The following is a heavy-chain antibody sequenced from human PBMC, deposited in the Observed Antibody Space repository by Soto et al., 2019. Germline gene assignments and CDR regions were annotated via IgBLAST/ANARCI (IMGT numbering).Heavy chain of an antibody. V-gene: IGHV1-2*02. D-gene: IGHD4-17*01. Sequence: GASVKVSCMASGYTFTGYYMHWVRQAPGQGLEWMGWINPNSGDTNYAQKFQGRVTITRDTSASTAYMELRSLRSEDTAVYYCARDLDYGDYWYFDLWGRGTLVTVSS. CDR3: ARDLDYGDYWYFDL. J-gene: IGHJ2*01. CDR2: INPNSGDT. CDR1: GYTFTGYY.